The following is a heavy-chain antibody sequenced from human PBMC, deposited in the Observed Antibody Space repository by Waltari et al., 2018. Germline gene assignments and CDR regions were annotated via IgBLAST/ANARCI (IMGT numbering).Heavy chain of an antibody. D-gene: IGHD1-26*01. J-gene: IGHJ4*02. CDR1: GGSISSYY. Sequence: QVQLQESGPGLVKPSETLSLTCTVSGGSISSYYWSWIRQPPGKGLEWIGYIYYSGSPNYTPSLKSRVTISVDTSKNQFSLKLSSVTAADTAVYYCARGAGGSYVDYWGQGTLVTVSS. CDR2: IYYSGSP. V-gene: IGHV4-59*01. CDR3: ARGAGGSYVDY.